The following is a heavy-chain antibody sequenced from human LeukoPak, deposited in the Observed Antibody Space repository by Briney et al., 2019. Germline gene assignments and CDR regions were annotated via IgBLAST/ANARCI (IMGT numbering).Heavy chain of an antibody. V-gene: IGHV1-69*04. Sequence: SVKVSCKASGGTFSSYAISWVRQAPGQGLEWMGRIIPILGIANYAQKFQGRVTITADKSTSTAYMGLSSLRSEDTAVYYCARVEGWNEYYFDYWGQGTLVTVSS. CDR3: ARVEGWNEYYFDY. CDR1: GGTFSSYA. J-gene: IGHJ4*02. CDR2: IIPILGIA. D-gene: IGHD1-1*01.